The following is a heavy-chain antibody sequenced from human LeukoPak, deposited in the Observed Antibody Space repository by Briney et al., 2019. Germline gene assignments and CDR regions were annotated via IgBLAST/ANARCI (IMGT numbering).Heavy chain of an antibody. Sequence: PSETLSLTCTVSGGSISSYYWSWIRQPPGKGLEWIGYIYYSGSTNYNPSLKSRVTISVDTSKNQFSLKLSSVTAADTAVCYCARSRGSYFADSDYWGQGTLVTVSS. V-gene: IGHV4-59*01. CDR1: GGSISSYY. D-gene: IGHD1-26*01. CDR3: ARSRGSYFADSDY. CDR2: IYYSGST. J-gene: IGHJ4*02.